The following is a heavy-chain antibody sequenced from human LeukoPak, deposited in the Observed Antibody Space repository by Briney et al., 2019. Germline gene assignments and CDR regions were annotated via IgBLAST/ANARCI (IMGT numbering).Heavy chain of an antibody. Sequence: PSETLSLTCTVSGGSISSSSYYWGWIRQPPGKGLEWIGEINHSGSTNYNPSLKSRVTISVDTSKNQFSLKLSSVTAADTAVYYCARRRHSNDYWGQGTLVTVSS. V-gene: IGHV4-39*07. D-gene: IGHD2/OR15-2a*01. CDR1: GGSISSSSYY. CDR3: ARRRHSNDY. J-gene: IGHJ4*02. CDR2: INHSGST.